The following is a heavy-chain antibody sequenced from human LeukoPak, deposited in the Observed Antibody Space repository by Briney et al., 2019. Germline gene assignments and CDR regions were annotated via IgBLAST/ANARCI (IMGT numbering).Heavy chain of an antibody. CDR2: ISGSGSNT. CDR1: GFTLSSYG. J-gene: IGHJ4*02. V-gene: IGHV3-23*01. CDR3: AKSFRSTSLDY. Sequence: GGTLRLSCAASGFTLSSYGMSWVRQAPGKGLEWVSAISGSGSNTYYADSVKGRFTISRDNSKNTLYLQMNSLRAEDTAVYYCAKSFRSTSLDYWGQGTLVTVSS. D-gene: IGHD2-2*01.